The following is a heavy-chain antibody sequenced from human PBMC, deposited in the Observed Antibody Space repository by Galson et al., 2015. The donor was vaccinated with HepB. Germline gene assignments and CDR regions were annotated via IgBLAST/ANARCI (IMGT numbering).Heavy chain of an antibody. Sequence: SVKVSCKASGYTFTSYGISWVRQAPGQGLEWMGWISAYNGNTNYAQKLQGRVTMTTDTSTSTAYMELRSLRSDDTAVYYCARGGSYSGSYYYYGMDVWGQGTTVTVSS. CDR3: ARGGSYSGSYYYYGMDV. CDR2: ISAYNGNT. V-gene: IGHV1-18*01. CDR1: GYTFTSYG. J-gene: IGHJ6*02. D-gene: IGHD1-26*01.